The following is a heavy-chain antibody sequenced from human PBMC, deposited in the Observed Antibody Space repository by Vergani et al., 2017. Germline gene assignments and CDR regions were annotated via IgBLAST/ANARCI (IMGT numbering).Heavy chain of an antibody. CDR3: AKVPVLYYYDSSGYYPSFDY. D-gene: IGHD3-22*01. CDR2: ISGSGGST. V-gene: IGHV3-23*01. J-gene: IGHJ4*02. Sequence: EVQLLESGGGLVQPGGSLRLSCAASGFTFSSYAMSWVRQAPGQGLEWVSAISGSGGSTYYADSVKGRFTISRDNSKNTLYLQMNSLRAEDTAVYYCAKVPVLYYYDSSGYYPSFDYWGQGTLVTVSS. CDR1: GFTFSSYA.